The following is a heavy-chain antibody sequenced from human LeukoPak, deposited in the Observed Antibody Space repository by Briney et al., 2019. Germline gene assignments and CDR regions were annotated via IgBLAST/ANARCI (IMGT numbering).Heavy chain of an antibody. CDR2: IAYDGSNK. D-gene: IGHD6-19*01. CDR1: GFTFSSYA. CDR3: ARNNDFRQWLVYFDY. Sequence: GGSLRLSCAASGFTFSSYAMHWVRQAPGKGLEWVAVIAYDGSNKYYADSVKGRFTISRDNSKNTLYLQMDSLRAEDTAVYYCARNNDFRQWLVYFDYWGQGTLVTVSS. V-gene: IGHV3-30-3*01. J-gene: IGHJ4*02.